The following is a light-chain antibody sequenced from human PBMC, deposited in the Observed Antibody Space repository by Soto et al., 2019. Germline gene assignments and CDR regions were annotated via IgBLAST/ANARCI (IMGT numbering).Light chain of an antibody. V-gene: IGLV1-40*01. CDR3: QSYDSSLSGPYL. Sequence: QSVLTQPPSVSGAPGQRVTISCTGSSSNIGAGYDVHWYQQLPGTAPKLLIYDNSNRPSGVPDRFSGSKSGTSASLAITGLQAEDEADYYCQSYDSSLSGPYLFGTGTKVTVL. J-gene: IGLJ1*01. CDR1: SSNIGAGYD. CDR2: DNS.